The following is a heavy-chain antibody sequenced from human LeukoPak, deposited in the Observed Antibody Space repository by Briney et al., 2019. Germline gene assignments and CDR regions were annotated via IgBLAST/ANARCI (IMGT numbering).Heavy chain of an antibody. J-gene: IGHJ4*02. CDR3: ARFRRDGYPFDY. Sequence: SEALSLTCTVSGGSINNYYWSWIRQPPGKGLEWIGYIFYSGSTNYNPSLKSRVTILLDTSKNQFSLKLSSVTAADTAVYYCARFRRDGYPFDYWGQGTLVTVSS. V-gene: IGHV4-59*01. D-gene: IGHD5-24*01. CDR1: GGSINNYY. CDR2: IFYSGST.